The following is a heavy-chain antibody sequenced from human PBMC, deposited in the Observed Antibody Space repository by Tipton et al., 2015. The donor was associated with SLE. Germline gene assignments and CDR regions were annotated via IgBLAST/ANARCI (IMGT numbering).Heavy chain of an antibody. D-gene: IGHD6-13*01. CDR3: ANLGGSSWPFDY. CDR1: GFTFSSYA. V-gene: IGHV3-23*01. CDR2: ISGSGGST. J-gene: IGHJ4*02. Sequence: GSLRLSCAASGFTFSSYAMSWVRQAPGKGLEWVSAISGSGGSTYYADSVKGRFTISRDNSKNTLYLQMNSLRAEDTAVYYCANLGGSSWPFDYWCQGTLVAVSS.